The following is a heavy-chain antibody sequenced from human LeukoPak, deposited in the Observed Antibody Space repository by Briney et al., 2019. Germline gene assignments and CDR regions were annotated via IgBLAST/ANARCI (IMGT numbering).Heavy chain of an antibody. CDR3: ARPGGYYDFWSGYHFNWFDP. V-gene: IGHV4-39*01. CDR1: GGSISSSSYY. Sequence: SETLSLTCTVSGGSISSSSYYWGWIRQPPGKGLEWIGSTYYSGSTYYNPSLKSRVTISVDTSKNQFSLKLSSVTAADTSVSYCARPGGYYDFWSGYHFNWFDPWGQGTLVTVSS. CDR2: TYYSGST. J-gene: IGHJ5*02. D-gene: IGHD3-3*01.